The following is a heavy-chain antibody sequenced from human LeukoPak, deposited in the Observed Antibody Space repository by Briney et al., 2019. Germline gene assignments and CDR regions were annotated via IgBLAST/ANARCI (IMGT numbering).Heavy chain of an antibody. J-gene: IGHJ4*02. V-gene: IGHV4-34*01. D-gene: IGHD3-22*01. Sequence: PSETLSLTCVVYGGSFSGYFWSWIRQPPGKGLEWIGEITPSGSTNYSPSLKSRVSISIDTSKEKLSLRLTSVTAADSAVYYCASSFYYDSRDYWGQGTLVTVSS. CDR1: GGSFSGYF. CDR3: ASSFYYDSRDY. CDR2: ITPSGST.